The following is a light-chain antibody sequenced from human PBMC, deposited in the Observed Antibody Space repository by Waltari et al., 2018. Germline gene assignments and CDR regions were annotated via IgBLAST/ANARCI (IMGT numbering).Light chain of an antibody. V-gene: IGLV3-21*04. CDR1: NIQSKS. CDR2: YDS. J-gene: IGLJ2*01. CDR3: QVWDDSNNSGV. Sequence: SYVLNQTPSVSLAPGQTAIVTCGADNIQSKSVPWSQLQPGQAPVLVMFYDSDRPPGIPDRFSGSNSGNTATLTISRVEDDDEADYFCQVWDDSNNSGVFGGGTKLTVL.